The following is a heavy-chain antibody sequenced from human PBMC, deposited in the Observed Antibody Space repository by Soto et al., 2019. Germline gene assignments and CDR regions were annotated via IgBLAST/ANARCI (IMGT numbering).Heavy chain of an antibody. D-gene: IGHD3-10*01. V-gene: IGHV1-18*01. Sequence: QVQLVQSGAEVKKPGASVKVSCKASGYTFTSYGISWVRQAPGQGLEWMGWISAYNGNTNYAQKLQGRVTMTTDTSTSTAYMELRSLRSDDTAVYYCAGGPELLCFGELFPGWFDPWGQGTLFTVSS. J-gene: IGHJ5*02. CDR2: ISAYNGNT. CDR3: AGGPELLCFGELFPGWFDP. CDR1: GYTFTSYG.